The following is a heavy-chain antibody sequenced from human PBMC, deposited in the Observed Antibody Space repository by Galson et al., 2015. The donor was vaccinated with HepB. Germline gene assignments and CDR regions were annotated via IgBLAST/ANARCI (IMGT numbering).Heavy chain of an antibody. V-gene: IGHV3-23*01. Sequence: SLRLSCAASGFTFSSYAMSWVRQAPGKGLEWVSAISGSGGSTYYADSVKGRFTISRDNSKNTLYLQMNSLRAEDTAVYYCAKVPWELRIFDYWGQGTLVTVSS. D-gene: IGHD1-26*01. CDR1: GFTFSSYA. CDR3: AKVPWELRIFDY. J-gene: IGHJ4*02. CDR2: ISGSGGST.